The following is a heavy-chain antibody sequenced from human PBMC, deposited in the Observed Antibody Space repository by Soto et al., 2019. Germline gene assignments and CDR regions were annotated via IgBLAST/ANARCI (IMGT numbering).Heavy chain of an antibody. CDR3: ARVGYFDSWTLAS. CDR2: IIPILGVA. D-gene: IGHD3-22*01. V-gene: IGHV1-69*02. Sequence: QVQLVQSGAEVKKPGSSVKVSCKASGDTFSSSTLSWVRQAPGQGLEWMGRIIPILGVANYAQKFQGRITINADKSTSTVYMELSSLKSEDTAVYYCARVGYFDSWTLASWGQGTLVTVSS. J-gene: IGHJ4*02. CDR1: GDTFSSST.